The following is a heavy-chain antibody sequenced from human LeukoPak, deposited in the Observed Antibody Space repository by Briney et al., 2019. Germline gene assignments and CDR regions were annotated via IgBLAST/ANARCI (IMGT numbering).Heavy chain of an antibody. CDR3: AKRDSSSWYLLDY. CDR2: IRYDGSNK. J-gene: IGHJ4*02. Sequence: GGSLRLSCAASGFTFSSYGMRWVRQAPGKGPEWVAFIRYDGSNKYYADSVKGRFTISRDNSKNTLYLQMNSLRAEDTAVYYCAKRDSSSWYLLDYWGQGTLVTVSS. V-gene: IGHV3-30*02. D-gene: IGHD6-13*01. CDR1: GFTFSSYG.